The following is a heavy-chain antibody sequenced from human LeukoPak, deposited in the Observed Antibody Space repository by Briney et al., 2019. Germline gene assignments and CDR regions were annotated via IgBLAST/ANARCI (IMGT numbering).Heavy chain of an antibody. CDR2: INPSDGGT. D-gene: IGHD3-22*01. CDR1: GYTFTNYY. V-gene: IGHV1-46*01. CDR3: ASYDSSGYYEYYFDY. J-gene: IGHJ4*02. Sequence: GASVKVSCKASGYTFTNYYLHWVRQAPGHGLEWMAIINPSDGGTYYEQKLQGRVTVTRDTSTSTVYMELSSLRSEDTAVYYCASYDSSGYYEYYFDYWGQGTLVTVSS.